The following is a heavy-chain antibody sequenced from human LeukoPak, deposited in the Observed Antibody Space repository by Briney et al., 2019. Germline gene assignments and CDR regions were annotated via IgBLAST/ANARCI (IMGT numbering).Heavy chain of an antibody. CDR2: IYTDGGT. J-gene: IGHJ5*02. Sequence: SETLSLTCSASGGSISGYYWNWTRQPAGKGLEWIGRIYTDGGTLYNPSLKSRVAMSVDTSKNQFSLKLTSVTAADTAVYYCARRVSEVAPTLRNGENWFDPWGRGTLVTVSS. CDR1: GGSISGYY. D-gene: IGHD1-26*01. V-gene: IGHV4-4*07. CDR3: ARRVSEVAPTLRNGENWFDP.